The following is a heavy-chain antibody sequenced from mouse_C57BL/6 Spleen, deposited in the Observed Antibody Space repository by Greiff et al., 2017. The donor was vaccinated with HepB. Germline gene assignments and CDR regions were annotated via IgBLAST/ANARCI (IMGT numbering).Heavy chain of an antibody. CDR2: IHPNSGST. CDR1: GYTFTSYW. Sequence: QVQLQQPGAELVKPGASVKLSCKASGYTFTSYWMHWVKQRPGQGLEWIGMIHPNSGSTNYNEKFKSKATLTVDKSSSTAYMQRSSLTSEDSAVYYCASPLTTVVATRACFAYWGQGTLVTVSA. D-gene: IGHD1-1*01. V-gene: IGHV1-64*01. J-gene: IGHJ3*01. CDR3: ASPLTTVVATRACFAY.